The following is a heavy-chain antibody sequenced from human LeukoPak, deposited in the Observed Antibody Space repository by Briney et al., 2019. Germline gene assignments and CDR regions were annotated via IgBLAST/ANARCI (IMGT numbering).Heavy chain of an antibody. CDR1: DGSISSYF. Sequence: PSETLSLTCTVSDGSISSYFWSWIRQPPGKGLEWIGYIYYSGSTKYNPSLKSRVTISVDTSKNQFSLRLSSVTTADTAVYYCAGGSGDGYSTIDNWGQGTLVTVSS. CDR3: AGGSGDGYSTIDN. D-gene: IGHD5-24*01. J-gene: IGHJ4*02. V-gene: IGHV4-59*01. CDR2: IYYSGST.